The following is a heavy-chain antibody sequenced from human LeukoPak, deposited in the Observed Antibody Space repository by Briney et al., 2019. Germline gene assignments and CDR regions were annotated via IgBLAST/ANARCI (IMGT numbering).Heavy chain of an antibody. V-gene: IGHV3-23*01. CDR3: AKGVVVAPDVAPFDY. CDR1: GLTFNNYA. D-gene: IGHD2-2*01. CDR2: ISGRGASK. J-gene: IGHJ4*02. Sequence: GGSLRLSCAVSGLTFNNYAMSWVRQAPGKGLEWVSGISGRGASKYYADSVKGRFTISRDNSKNTLYLQMNSLRAEDTAVYYCAKGVVVAPDVAPFDYWGQGTLVTVSS.